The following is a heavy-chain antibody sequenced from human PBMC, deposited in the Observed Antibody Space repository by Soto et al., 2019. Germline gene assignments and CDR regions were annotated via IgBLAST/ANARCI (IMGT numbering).Heavy chain of an antibody. V-gene: IGHV5-51*01. Sequence: GESLKISCKGSGYSFTRYWIGLVRQMPGKGLECMGIIYPGDSDTRYSPSFQGQVTISADKSISTAYLPWGSLKASDTAMYYCAIHVLKGPGRAFDIWGQGTMVTVSS. CDR1: GYSFTRYW. CDR2: IYPGDSDT. J-gene: IGHJ3*02. D-gene: IGHD3-10*01. CDR3: AIHVLKGPGRAFDI.